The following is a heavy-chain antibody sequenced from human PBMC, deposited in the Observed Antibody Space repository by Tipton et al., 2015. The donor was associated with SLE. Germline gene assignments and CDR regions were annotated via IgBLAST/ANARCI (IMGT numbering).Heavy chain of an antibody. J-gene: IGHJ3*02. CDR2: IYYSGST. CDR1: GGSISSSSYY. CDR3: ARRGYEYVWGSYRGDAFDI. V-gene: IGHV4-39*01. Sequence: TLSLTCTVSGGSISSSSYYWGWIRQPPGKGLEWIGSIYYSGSTHYNPSLKSRVTISEDTSKNQFSLKLSSVTAADTAVYYCARRGYEYVWGSYRGDAFDIWGQGTMVTVSS. D-gene: IGHD3-16*02.